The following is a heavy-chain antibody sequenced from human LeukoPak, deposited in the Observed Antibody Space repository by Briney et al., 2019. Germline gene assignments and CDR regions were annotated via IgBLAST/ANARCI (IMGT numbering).Heavy chain of an antibody. CDR3: GRDLRLDY. CDR1: GFTFSSHA. CDR2: ISSSGGFI. J-gene: IGHJ4*02. V-gene: IGHV3-21*01. Sequence: PGGSLRLSCAASGFTFSSHAMYWVRQAPGKGLEWVSCISSSGGFIYYADSVKGRFTISRDNAKNSLYLQMNSLTAEDTAVYYCGRDLRLDYWGQGTLVTVSS.